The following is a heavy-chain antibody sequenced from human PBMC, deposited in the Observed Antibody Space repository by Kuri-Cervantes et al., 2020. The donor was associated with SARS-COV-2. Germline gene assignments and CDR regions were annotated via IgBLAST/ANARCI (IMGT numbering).Heavy chain of an antibody. V-gene: IGHV1-69*05. J-gene: IGHJ4*02. Sequence: SVKVSCKASGGTFSSYAISWVRQAPGQGLEWMGRIIPMFGSASYAQKFQGRVTITTDESTSTAYMELSSLRSEDTAVYYCARERASGWAGDFDYWGQGALVTVSS. CDR3: ARERASGWAGDFDY. D-gene: IGHD1-26*01. CDR1: GGTFSSYA. CDR2: IIPMFGSA.